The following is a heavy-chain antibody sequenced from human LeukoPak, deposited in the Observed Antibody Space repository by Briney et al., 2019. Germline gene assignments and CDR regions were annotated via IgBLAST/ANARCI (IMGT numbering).Heavy chain of an antibody. J-gene: IGHJ4*02. CDR1: GFTFSSYA. CDR3: AKDVGYYGSGSYYALRSSTSDY. Sequence: GGSLRLSCAASGFTFSSYAMSWVRQAPGKGLEWVSAISGSGGSTYYADSVKGRFTISRDNSKNTLYLQMNSLRAEDTAVYYCAKDVGYYGSGSYYALRSSTSDYWGQGTLVTVSS. CDR2: ISGSGGST. V-gene: IGHV3-23*01. D-gene: IGHD3-10*01.